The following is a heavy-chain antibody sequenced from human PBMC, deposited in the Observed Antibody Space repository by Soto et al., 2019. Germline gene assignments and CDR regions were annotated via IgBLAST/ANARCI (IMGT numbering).Heavy chain of an antibody. CDR1: GASISINYW. V-gene: IGHV4-4*02. Sequence: QVQLQESGPGLVKPSGPLSLPCEVYGASISINYWWGWVRHPPGKGLEWIGEMDHSGSTNYNRSLKRRVTISIDQSTNPFFLDLTAVTAAATAVYYCAILHMIAVVGHVYRPFNIWGQGTMVTVSS. D-gene: IGHD2-21*01. CDR2: MDHSGST. CDR3: AILHMIAVVGHVYRPFNI. J-gene: IGHJ3*02.